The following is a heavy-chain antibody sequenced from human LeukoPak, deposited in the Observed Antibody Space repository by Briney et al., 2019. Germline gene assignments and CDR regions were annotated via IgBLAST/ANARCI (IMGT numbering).Heavy chain of an antibody. CDR2: IYYSGST. Sequence: PSETLSLTCTVSGVSISSSSYYWGWIRQPPGKGLEWIGYIYYSGSTFYNPSLKSRVTISVDTSKSQFSLKLSSVTAADTAVYYCARVNTVTFDYWGQGTLVTVSS. D-gene: IGHD4-17*01. CDR3: ARVNTVTFDY. CDR1: GVSISSSSYY. J-gene: IGHJ4*02. V-gene: IGHV4-31*03.